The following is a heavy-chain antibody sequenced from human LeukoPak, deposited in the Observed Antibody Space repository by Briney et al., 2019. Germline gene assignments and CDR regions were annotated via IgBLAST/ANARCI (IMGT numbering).Heavy chain of an antibody. V-gene: IGHV4-59*01. D-gene: IGHD3-22*01. CDR1: GGSISIYY. CDR2: IYYSGGT. Sequence: SETLSLTCTVSGGSISIYYWTWIRQPPGKGLEWIGYIYYSGGTNYNPSLKSRVTISVDTSKNQFSLRLSSVTAADTAVYYCARGPTYYYDSSGYYDYWGQGTLVTVSS. J-gene: IGHJ4*02. CDR3: ARGPTYYYDSSGYYDY.